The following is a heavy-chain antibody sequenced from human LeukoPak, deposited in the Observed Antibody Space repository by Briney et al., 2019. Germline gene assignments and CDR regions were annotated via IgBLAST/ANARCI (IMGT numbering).Heavy chain of an antibody. D-gene: IGHD1-26*01. CDR2: IWYDGSNK. CDR1: GFTFSSYG. V-gene: IGHV3-33*01. J-gene: IGHJ3*02. Sequence: GRSLRLSCAASGFTFSSYGMHWVRQAPGKGLEWVAVIWYDGSNKYYADSVKGRFTISRDNSKNTLYLQMNSLRAEDTAVYYCARDSLLLKAFDIWGQGTMVTVSS. CDR3: ARDSLLLKAFDI.